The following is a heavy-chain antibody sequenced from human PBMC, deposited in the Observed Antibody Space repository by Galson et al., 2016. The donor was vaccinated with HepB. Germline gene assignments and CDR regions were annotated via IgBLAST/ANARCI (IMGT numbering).Heavy chain of an antibody. J-gene: IGHJ4*02. CDR3: ASGTRWNHAY. CDR1: GFTFNDYD. D-gene: IGHD1-14*01. V-gene: IGHV3-13*01. Sequence: SLRLSCAISGFTFNDYDMHWVRQGTGQSLEWVATMGPHGDKYYPGSVKGRFIVSRESAKNSLFLQMDSLRAGDSGVYYCASGTRWNHAYWGQGTLVTVSS. CDR2: MGPHGDK.